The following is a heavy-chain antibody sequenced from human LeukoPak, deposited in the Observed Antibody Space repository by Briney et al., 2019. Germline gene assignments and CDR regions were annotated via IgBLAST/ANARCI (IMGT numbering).Heavy chain of an antibody. CDR2: INHSGST. CDR1: GGSISSSSYY. D-gene: IGHD6-19*01. Sequence: KPSETLSLTCTVSGGSISSSSYYWSWIRQPPGKGLEWIGEINHSGSTNYNPSLKSRVTISVDTSKNQFSLKLSSVTAADTAVYYCARGLPGIAVAGTLFQHWGQGTLVTVSS. J-gene: IGHJ1*01. CDR3: ARGLPGIAVAGTLFQH. V-gene: IGHV4-39*07.